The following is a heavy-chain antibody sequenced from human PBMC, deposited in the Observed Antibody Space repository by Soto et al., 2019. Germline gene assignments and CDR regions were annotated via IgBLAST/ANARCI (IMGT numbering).Heavy chain of an antibody. CDR2: IIPIFGTA. D-gene: IGHD3-22*01. V-gene: IGHV1-69*13. Sequence: SVKVSCKASGGTFSSYAISWVRQAPGQGLEWMGGIIPIFGTANYAQKFQGRVTITADESTSTAYMELSSLRSEDTAVYYCARDLGYYDSSGYYRFDPWGQGTLVTVSS. J-gene: IGHJ5*02. CDR1: GGTFSSYA. CDR3: ARDLGYYDSSGYYRFDP.